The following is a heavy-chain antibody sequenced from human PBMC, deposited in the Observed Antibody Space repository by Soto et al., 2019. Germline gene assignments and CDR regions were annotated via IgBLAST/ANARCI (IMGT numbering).Heavy chain of an antibody. CDR2: ISAYNGNI. V-gene: IGHV1-18*01. CDR1: AYTFTNDG. CDR3: ARSGSSWNLREFDS. J-gene: IGHJ4*02. Sequence: AAVDVSCKASAYTFTNDGISWVRQAHVQGLELMGWISAYNGNINYAQKFRGRVTMTTDTSTSSAYLEVRSLRSDDTAVYYCARSGSSWNLREFDSWGQGNLVTVSS. D-gene: IGHD6-13*01.